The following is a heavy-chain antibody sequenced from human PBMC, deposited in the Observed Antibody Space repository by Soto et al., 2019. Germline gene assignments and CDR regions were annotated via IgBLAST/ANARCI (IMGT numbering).Heavy chain of an antibody. D-gene: IGHD2-21*02. Sequence: QVPLRESGPVLLKPTETLTLTCNVSGFSLTTGRMGVSWIRQPPGKALEWLAHIFSDAKRSYSTSLQGRLTISTDGSGSQVVLIMTNMGPVDTGTYFWVRMNADSYSYYYAMDVWGQGTTVTVSS. CDR1: GFSLTTGRMG. J-gene: IGHJ6*02. V-gene: IGHV2-26*01. CDR2: IFSDAKR. CDR3: VRMNADSYSYYYAMDV.